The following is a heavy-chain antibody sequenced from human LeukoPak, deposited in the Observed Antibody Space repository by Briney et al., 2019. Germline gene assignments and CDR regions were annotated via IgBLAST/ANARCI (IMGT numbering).Heavy chain of an antibody. V-gene: IGHV3-9*01. D-gene: IGHD3-22*01. J-gene: IGHJ3*02. CDR3: AKDIPHGITMIVVAGLRAFDI. Sequence: GGSLRLSCAASGFTFSSYWMSWVRQAPGKGLEWVSGISWNSGSIGYADSVKGRFTISRDNAKNSLYLQMNSLRAEDTALYYCAKDIPHGITMIVVAGLRAFDIWGQGTMVTVSS. CDR2: ISWNSGSI. CDR1: GFTFSSYW.